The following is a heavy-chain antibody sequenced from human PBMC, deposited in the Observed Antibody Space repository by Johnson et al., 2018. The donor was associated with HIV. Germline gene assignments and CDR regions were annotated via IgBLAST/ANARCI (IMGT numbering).Heavy chain of an antibody. CDR3: ARAVGAGGI. D-gene: IGHD1-26*01. V-gene: IGHV3-9*01. Sequence: EVQLVESGGGVVQPGRSLRLSCAASGFTFSSYAMHWVRQAPGKGLEWVSGISWNSGSIGYADSVKGRFTISRDNVKNSLYLQMNSLRAEDTAVYYCARAVGAGGIWGQGTIVTVSS. CDR2: ISWNSGSI. J-gene: IGHJ3*02. CDR1: GFTFSSYA.